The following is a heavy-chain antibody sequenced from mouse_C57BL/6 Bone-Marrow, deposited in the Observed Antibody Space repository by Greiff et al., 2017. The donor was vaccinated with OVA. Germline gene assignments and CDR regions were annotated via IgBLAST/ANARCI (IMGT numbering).Heavy chain of an antibody. V-gene: IGHV1-15*01. CDR2: IDPETGGT. Sequence: VQVVESGAELVRPGASVTLSCKASGYTFTDYEMHWVKQTPVHGLEWIGAIDPETGGTAYNQKFKGKAILTADKSSSTAYMELRSLTSEDSAVYYCLGGFAYWGQGTLVTVSA. D-gene: IGHD2-10*02. J-gene: IGHJ3*01. CDR1: GYTFTDYE. CDR3: LGGFAY.